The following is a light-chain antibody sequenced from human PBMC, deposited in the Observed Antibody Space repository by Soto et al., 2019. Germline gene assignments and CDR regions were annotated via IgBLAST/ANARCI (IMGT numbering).Light chain of an antibody. CDR2: EAS. CDR3: QIYNSVPFT. Sequence: DIQMTQSPSSLSASVGDRVTITCRASQGISNSLAWYQQRPGKVPKLLIYEASTLQSGVPSRFSGSGSGTEFTLTISSLQPEDVATYYCQIYNSVPFTFGPGTKVDIK. V-gene: IGKV1-27*01. CDR1: QGISNS. J-gene: IGKJ3*01.